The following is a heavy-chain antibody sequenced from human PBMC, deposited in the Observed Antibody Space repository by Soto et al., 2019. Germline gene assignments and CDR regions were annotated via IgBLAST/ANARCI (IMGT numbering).Heavy chain of an antibody. Sequence: ASVKVSCKASGYTFTGYYMHGVRQAPGQGLEWMGWINPNSGGTNYAQKFQGRVTMTRDTSISTAYMELSRLRSDDTAVYYCASIVATISDYGMDVWGQGTTVTVSS. D-gene: IGHD5-12*01. CDR3: ASIVATISDYGMDV. CDR2: INPNSGGT. V-gene: IGHV1-2*02. CDR1: GYTFTGYY. J-gene: IGHJ6*02.